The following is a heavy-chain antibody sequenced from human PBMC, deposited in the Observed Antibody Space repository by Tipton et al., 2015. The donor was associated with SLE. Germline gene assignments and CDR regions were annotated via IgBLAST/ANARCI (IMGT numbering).Heavy chain of an antibody. D-gene: IGHD3-16*01. CDR1: AGSFTGYY. CDR2: IDHTGST. J-gene: IGHJ5*02. CDR3: ARVQAYEGFDP. V-gene: IGHV4-34*01. Sequence: TLSLTCKVSAGSFTGYYWSWVRQSPTKGLEWIGEIDHTGSTNYNPALKSRVTISVDTSKNQFSLKLSSVTAADTAVYYCARVQAYEGFDPWGQGTLVTVSS.